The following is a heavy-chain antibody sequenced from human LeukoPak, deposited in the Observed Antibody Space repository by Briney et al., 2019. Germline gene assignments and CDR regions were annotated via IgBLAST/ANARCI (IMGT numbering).Heavy chain of an antibody. J-gene: IGHJ5*02. CDR2: MNPNSGNT. D-gene: IGHD3-10*01. Sequence: ASVKVSCKASGYTFTSYDINWVRQATGQGLEWMGWMNPNSGNTGYAQKFQGRVTMTRNTSISTAYMELSSLRSEDTAVYYCARWRSFVSSFDPWGQGTLVTVSS. CDR1: GYTFTSYD. V-gene: IGHV1-8*01. CDR3: ARWRSFVSSFDP.